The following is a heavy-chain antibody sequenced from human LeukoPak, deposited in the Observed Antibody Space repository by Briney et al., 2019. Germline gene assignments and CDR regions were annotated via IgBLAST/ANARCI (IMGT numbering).Heavy chain of an antibody. D-gene: IGHD5-24*01. CDR2: INPNSGGT. Sequence: ASVSVSCRASGYTFTGYYMHWVRQAPGQGLEGMGWINPNSGGTNYAQKFQGRVTMPRDTSISTAYMELSSLRSEDTAVYYCASDGYNDAFDIWGQGTMVTVSS. J-gene: IGHJ3*02. CDR1: GYTFTGYY. V-gene: IGHV1-2*02. CDR3: ASDGYNDAFDI.